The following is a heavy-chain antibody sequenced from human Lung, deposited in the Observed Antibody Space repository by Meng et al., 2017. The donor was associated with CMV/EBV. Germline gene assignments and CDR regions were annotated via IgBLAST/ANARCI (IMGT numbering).Heavy chain of an antibody. Sequence: ETLSLXXAASGFTFSSYWMSWVRQAPGKGLEWVANIKQDGSEKYYVDSVKGRFTISRDNAKNSLYLQMNSLRAEDTAVYYCARRQWRYYFDYWGQGTLVTVSS. CDR3: ARRQWRYYFDY. D-gene: IGHD6-19*01. J-gene: IGHJ4*02. V-gene: IGHV3-7*01. CDR1: GFTFSSYW. CDR2: IKQDGSEK.